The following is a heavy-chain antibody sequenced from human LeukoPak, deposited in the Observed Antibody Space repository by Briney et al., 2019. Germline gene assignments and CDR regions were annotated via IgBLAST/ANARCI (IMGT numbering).Heavy chain of an antibody. J-gene: IGHJ6*03. Sequence: GGSLRLSCAASGFTFSSYSMNWVRQAPGKGLEWVSSISSSSSYIYYADSVKGRFTISRDNAKNSLYLQMNSLRAEDTAVYYCARESGSRYSSSPGKYYYYYMDVWGKGTTVTVSS. D-gene: IGHD6-6*01. CDR1: GFTFSSYS. CDR3: ARESGSRYSSSPGKYYYYYMDV. V-gene: IGHV3-21*01. CDR2: ISSSSSYI.